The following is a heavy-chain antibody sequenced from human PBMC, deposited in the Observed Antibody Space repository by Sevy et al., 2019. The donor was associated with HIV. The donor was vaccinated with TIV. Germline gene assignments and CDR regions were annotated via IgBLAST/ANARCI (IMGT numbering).Heavy chain of an antibody. V-gene: IGHV1-2*06. CDR2: INPKGGGT. J-gene: IGHJ3*01. CDR3: ARADNIGWSTLDAFDL. CDR1: GYTFTGHY. D-gene: IGHD6-19*01. Sequence: ASVKVSCKASGYTFTGHYMHWVRQAPGQGLEWMGRINPKGGGTNYAQKFQGRVTMTRDTSIIPAYMELSSLRSDDTAVYYCARADNIGWSTLDAFDLWGQGTMVTVSS.